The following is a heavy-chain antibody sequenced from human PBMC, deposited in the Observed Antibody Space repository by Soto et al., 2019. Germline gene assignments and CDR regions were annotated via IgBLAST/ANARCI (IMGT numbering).Heavy chain of an antibody. CDR1: GYTFTSYA. CDR2: INAGNGNT. CDR3: ARDPPYGDFSYFDY. J-gene: IGHJ4*02. D-gene: IGHD4-17*01. Sequence: AAVKVSCKASGYTFTSYAMHWVRQAPGQRLEWMGWINAGNGNTKYSQKFQGRVTITRDTSASTAYMELSSLRSEDTAVYYCARDPPYGDFSYFDYWGQGTLVTVSS. V-gene: IGHV1-3*01.